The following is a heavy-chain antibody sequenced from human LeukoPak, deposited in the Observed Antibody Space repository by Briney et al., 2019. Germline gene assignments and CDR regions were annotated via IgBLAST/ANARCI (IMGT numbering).Heavy chain of an antibody. J-gene: IGHJ4*02. CDR2: ISAYNGNT. D-gene: IGHD5-24*01. V-gene: IGHV1-18*01. CDR3: ARDHTDGYNWGYFDY. CDR1: GYTFTSYG. Sequence: ASVKVSCKASGYTFTSYGISWVRQAPGQGFEWMGWISAYNGNTNYAQKFQGRVTITADKSTSTAYMELSSLRSEDTAVYYCARDHTDGYNWGYFDYWGQGTLVTVSS.